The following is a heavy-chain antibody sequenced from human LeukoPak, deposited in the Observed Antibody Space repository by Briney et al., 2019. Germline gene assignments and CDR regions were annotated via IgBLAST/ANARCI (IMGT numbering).Heavy chain of an antibody. CDR3: ASGKYRYGDNWFDP. D-gene: IGHD5-18*01. CDR1: GFTFSSYA. Sequence: PGRSLRLSCAASGFTFSSYAMHWVRQAPGKGLEWVAVISYDGSNKYYADSVKGRFTISRDNSKNTLYLQMSSLRAEDTAVYFCASGKYRYGDNWFDPWGQGTLVTVSS. J-gene: IGHJ5*02. V-gene: IGHV3-30*04. CDR2: ISYDGSNK.